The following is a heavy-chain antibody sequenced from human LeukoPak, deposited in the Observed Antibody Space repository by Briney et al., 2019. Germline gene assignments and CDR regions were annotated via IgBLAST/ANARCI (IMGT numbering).Heavy chain of an antibody. CDR2: IYYSGST. D-gene: IGHD3-16*01. Sequence: SETLSLTCTVSGGSISSSSYYWGWIRQPPGKGLEWIGSIYYSGSTYYNPSLKSRVTISVDTSKNQFSLKLSSVTAADTAVYYCARLNALADYWGQGTLVTVSS. CDR3: ARLNALADY. CDR1: GGSISSSSYY. J-gene: IGHJ4*02. V-gene: IGHV4-39*01.